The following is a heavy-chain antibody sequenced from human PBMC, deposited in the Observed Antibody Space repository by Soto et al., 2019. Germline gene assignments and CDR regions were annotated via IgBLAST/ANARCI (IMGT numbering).Heavy chain of an antibody. D-gene: IGHD3-3*01. CDR2: ISGGGGST. Sequence: EVQLWESGGGFVQPGGSLRLSCAATGFSFAGYALTWVRQAPGKGLEWLSAISGGGGSTYYADSVRGRFSISRDVSGNMVYLQLNRLTAGDTATYYCAKTQTFNGYYGAFDAWGQGTRVTVSS. V-gene: IGHV3-23*01. J-gene: IGHJ5*02. CDR3: AKTQTFNGYYGAFDA. CDR1: GFSFAGYA.